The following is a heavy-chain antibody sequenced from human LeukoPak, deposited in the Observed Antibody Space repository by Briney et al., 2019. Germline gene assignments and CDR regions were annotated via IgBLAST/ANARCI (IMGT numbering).Heavy chain of an antibody. Sequence: PSETLSLTCAVYGGSFSGYYWSWIRQPPGKGLEWIGYIYYSGSTYYNPSLKSRVTISVDTSKNQFSLKLSSVTAADTAVYYCARGEYSSGFYWGQGTLVTVSS. CDR2: IYYSGST. V-gene: IGHV4-34*01. CDR1: GGSFSGYY. D-gene: IGHD6-19*01. CDR3: ARGEYSSGFY. J-gene: IGHJ4*02.